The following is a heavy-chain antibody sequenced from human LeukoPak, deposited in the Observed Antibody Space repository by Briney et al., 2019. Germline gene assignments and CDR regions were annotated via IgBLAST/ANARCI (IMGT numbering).Heavy chain of an antibody. CDR1: GYSISSGYY. CDR2: IYHSGST. J-gene: IGHJ4*02. Sequence: SETLSLTCTVSGYSISSGYYWGWIRQPPGKGLEWNGSIYHSGSTYYNPSLKSRVTISVDTSKNQFSLKLSSVTAADTAVYYCARIPSGVYFDWLQSYFDYWGQGTLVTVSS. CDR3: ARIPSGVYFDWLQSYFDY. V-gene: IGHV4-38-2*02. D-gene: IGHD3-9*01.